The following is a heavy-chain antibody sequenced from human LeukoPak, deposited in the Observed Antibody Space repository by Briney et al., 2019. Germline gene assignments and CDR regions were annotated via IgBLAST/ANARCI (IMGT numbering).Heavy chain of an antibody. J-gene: IGHJ4*02. CDR3: AREGYSSAWGFFDY. CDR1: GFTFSTYE. Sequence: GGSLRLSCAASGFTFSTYEMNWVRQAPGKGLEWVSYISSSGSPIYYADSVKGRFTISRDNAKNSLSLQMNSLRAEDTAVYYCAREGYSSAWGFFDYWGQGILSPSPQ. D-gene: IGHD6-25*01. CDR2: ISSSGSPI. V-gene: IGHV3-48*03.